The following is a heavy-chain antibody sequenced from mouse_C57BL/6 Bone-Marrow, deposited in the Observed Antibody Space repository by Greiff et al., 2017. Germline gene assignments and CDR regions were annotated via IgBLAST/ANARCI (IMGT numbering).Heavy chain of an antibody. CDR2: IYPGSGNT. J-gene: IGHJ2*01. CDR3: ARRAYGSTFDY. Sequence: VQLQQSGADLVRPGASVKLSCKASGYTFTDYYINWVKQRPGQGLEWIARIYPGSGNTYYNEKFKGKATLTAEKSSSTAYMQLSSLTSEDSAVYFCARRAYGSTFDYWGQGTTLTVSS. CDR1: GYTFTDYY. D-gene: IGHD1-1*01. V-gene: IGHV1-76*01.